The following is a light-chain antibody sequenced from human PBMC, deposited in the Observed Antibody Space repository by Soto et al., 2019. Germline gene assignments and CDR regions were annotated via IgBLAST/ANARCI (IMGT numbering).Light chain of an antibody. Sequence: DIQMTQSPSTPSASFWGGVTLTCRASQNINTWLAWYQQKPGKGPTLLIYRASRLESGVPSRFSGRRSGTDYTPTISGLQPEDFATYYCQQSFSRVTFGQGTTGDIK. CDR2: RAS. V-gene: IGKV1-5*03. J-gene: IGKJ1*01. CDR3: QQSFSRVT. CDR1: QNINTW.